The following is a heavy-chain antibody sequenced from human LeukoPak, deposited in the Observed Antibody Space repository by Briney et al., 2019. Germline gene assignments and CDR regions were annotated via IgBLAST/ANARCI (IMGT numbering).Heavy chain of an antibody. J-gene: IGHJ5*02. Sequence: ASVKVSCKAAGYAFTSYDINWVRQATGQGLEWMGWMNPNSGNTGYAQKFQGRVTMTRNTSISTAYMELSSLRSEDTAVYYCATSTFDNWFDPWGQGTLVTVSS. CDR2: MNPNSGNT. CDR1: GYAFTSYD. CDR3: ATSTFDNWFDP. V-gene: IGHV1-8*01. D-gene: IGHD5/OR15-5a*01.